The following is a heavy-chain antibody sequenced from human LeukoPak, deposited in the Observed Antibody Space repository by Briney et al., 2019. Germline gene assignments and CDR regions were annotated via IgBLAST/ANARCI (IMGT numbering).Heavy chain of an antibody. CDR3: IVFSDSNH. CDR2: IHTSGDT. D-gene: IGHD2-21*02. Sequence: GGSLRLSCAASGLTGSHNYVSWVRQAPGKGLEWVSAIHTSGDTCYADSVKGRFTISRDTSKNTLYLQINSLRVEDTAVYYCIVFSDSNHWGQGTLVTVSS. CDR1: GLTGSHNY. J-gene: IGHJ5*02. V-gene: IGHV3-53*01.